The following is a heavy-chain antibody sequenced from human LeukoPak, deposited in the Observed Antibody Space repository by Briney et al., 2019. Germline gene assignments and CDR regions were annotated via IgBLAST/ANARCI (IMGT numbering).Heavy chain of an antibody. Sequence: GGSLRLSCAASGFTFSSHWMHWVRQAPGKGLVWVSRINGDGSNTTYADSVKGRFTISRDNAKNSLYLQMNSLRAEDTALYYCAKAAQGYYGSSGYQGNNWFDPWGQGTLVTVSS. CDR3: AKAAQGYYGSSGYQGNNWFDP. CDR2: INGDGSNT. D-gene: IGHD3-22*01. CDR1: GFTFSSHW. J-gene: IGHJ5*02. V-gene: IGHV3-74*03.